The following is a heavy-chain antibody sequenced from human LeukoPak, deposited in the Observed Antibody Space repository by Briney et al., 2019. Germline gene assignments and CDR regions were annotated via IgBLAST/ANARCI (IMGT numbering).Heavy chain of an antibody. Sequence: PGRSLRLSCAASGFIFSNHGMHWVRQAPGKGLEWVAVTLYDGSNKYYADSVKGRFTISRDNSKNTLYLQMNSLRAEDTAVYYCAKGTTGRLVGFDYWGQGTLVTVSS. D-gene: IGHD1-1*01. V-gene: IGHV3-30*18. CDR3: AKGTTGRLVGFDY. CDR1: GFIFSNHG. J-gene: IGHJ4*02. CDR2: TLYDGSNK.